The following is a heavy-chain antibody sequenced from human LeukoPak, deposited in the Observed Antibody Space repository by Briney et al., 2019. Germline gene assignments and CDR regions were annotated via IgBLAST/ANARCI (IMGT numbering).Heavy chain of an antibody. V-gene: IGHV3-33*01. D-gene: IGHD4-17*01. CDR2: IWYDGSKK. J-gene: IGHJ4*02. Sequence: PGGSLRLSCAASGFTFSRYGMHWVRQAPGKGLEWVAVIWYDGSKKYSADSVKGRFTISRDNSKNTLYLQMNSLRAEDTAVYYCARDPYGDYSIDYWGQGTLVTVSS. CDR1: GFTFSRYG. CDR3: ARDPYGDYSIDY.